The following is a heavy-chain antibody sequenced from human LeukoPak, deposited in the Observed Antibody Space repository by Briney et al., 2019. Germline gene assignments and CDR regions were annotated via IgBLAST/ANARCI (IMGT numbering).Heavy chain of an antibody. CDR1: GYTFTSYD. CDR3: ARDRSWYTRKAFDI. Sequence: GASVKVSCKASGYTFTSYDINWVRQATGQGLEWMGWMNPNSGNTGYAQKFQGRVTMTRNTSISTAYMELSSLRSEDTAVYYCARDRSWYTRKAFDIWGQGTMVTVSS. D-gene: IGHD6-13*01. J-gene: IGHJ3*02. CDR2: MNPNSGNT. V-gene: IGHV1-8*01.